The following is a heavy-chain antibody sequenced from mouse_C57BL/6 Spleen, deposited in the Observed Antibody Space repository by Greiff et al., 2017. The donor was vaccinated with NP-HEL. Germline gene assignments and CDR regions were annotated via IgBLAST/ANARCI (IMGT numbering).Heavy chain of an antibody. CDR1: GFNIKDYY. J-gene: IGHJ3*01. V-gene: IGHV14-2*01. Sequence: DVKLVESGAELVKPGASVKLSCTASGFNIKDYYMHWVKQRTEQGLEWIGRIDPEDGETKYAPKFQGKATITADTSSNTAYLQLSSLTSEDTAVYYCAPDYDGGAWFAYWGQGTLVTVSA. CDR3: APDYDGGAWFAY. D-gene: IGHD2-4*01. CDR2: IDPEDGET.